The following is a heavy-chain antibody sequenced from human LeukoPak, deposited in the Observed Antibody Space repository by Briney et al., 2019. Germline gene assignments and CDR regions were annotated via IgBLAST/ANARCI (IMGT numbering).Heavy chain of an antibody. J-gene: IGHJ4*02. CDR2: INAGNGNT. CDR3: ARVWVQSITGGFDY. CDR1: GYTFTSYA. V-gene: IGHV1-3*01. D-gene: IGHD1-14*01. Sequence: GASVKVSCQASGYTFTSYAMHWVRQAPGQRLEWMGWINAGNGNTKYSQKLQGRVTITRDTSASTAYMELSSLRSEDTAVYYCARVWVQSITGGFDYWGQGTLVTVSS.